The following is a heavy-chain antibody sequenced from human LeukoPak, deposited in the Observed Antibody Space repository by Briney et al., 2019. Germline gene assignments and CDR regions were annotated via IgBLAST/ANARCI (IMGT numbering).Heavy chain of an antibody. J-gene: IGHJ4*02. CDR1: GFTFNTYP. Sequence: GGSLRLSCAASGFTFNTYPMTWVRQAPGKGLEWVSLITASGTTTYYADSVKGRFTISRDNSKNTLFLQMNSLRAEDTALYYCAKYPATGYCSTGTCYDSPFDSWGQGTLVTASS. D-gene: IGHD2-15*01. CDR3: AKYPATGYCSTGTCYDSPFDS. CDR2: ITASGTTT. V-gene: IGHV3-23*01.